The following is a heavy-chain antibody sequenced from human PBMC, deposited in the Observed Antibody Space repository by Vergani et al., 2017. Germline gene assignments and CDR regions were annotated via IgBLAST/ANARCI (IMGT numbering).Heavy chain of an antibody. CDR2: IYPGDSDT. J-gene: IGHJ2*01. CDR3: ARLRRVGATTYWYFDL. CDR1: GYSFTSYW. D-gene: IGHD1-26*01. V-gene: IGHV5-51*01. Sequence: EVQLVQSGAEVKKPGESLKISCKGSGYSFTSYWIGWVRQMPGKGLEWMGIIYPGDSDTRYNVSFQVRVTISADKSISTAYLQWSSLKASDTAMYYCARLRRVGATTYWYFDLGGRGTLVTVSS.